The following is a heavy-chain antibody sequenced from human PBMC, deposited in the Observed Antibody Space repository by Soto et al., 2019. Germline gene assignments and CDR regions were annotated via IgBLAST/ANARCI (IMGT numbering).Heavy chain of an antibody. J-gene: IGHJ4*02. CDR2: IYHSGST. D-gene: IGHD7-27*01. V-gene: IGHV4-30-2*01. Sequence: PSETLSLTCAVSGGSISSGGYSWSWIRQPPGKGLEWIGYIYHSGSTYYNPSLKSRVTISVDRSKNQFSLKLSSVTAADTAVYYCDSRGTRRVTGEFGYWGQGTLVTVSS. CDR3: DSRGTRRVTGEFGY. CDR1: GGSISSGGYS.